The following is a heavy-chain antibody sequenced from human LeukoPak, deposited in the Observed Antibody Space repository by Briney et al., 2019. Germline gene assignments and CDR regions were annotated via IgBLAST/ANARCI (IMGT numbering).Heavy chain of an antibody. J-gene: IGHJ4*02. D-gene: IGHD6-13*01. CDR3: ASFRYSSSWSPLDY. Sequence: VASVKVSCEASGYTYSTYDIHWVRQAPGQRLEWMGWINVGNGHTKYSQTFQDRVTITRDRSANTAYMELSSLRSEDTAVYYCASFRYSSSWSPLDYWGQGTLVTVSS. CDR2: INVGNGHT. CDR1: GYTYSTYD. V-gene: IGHV1-3*01.